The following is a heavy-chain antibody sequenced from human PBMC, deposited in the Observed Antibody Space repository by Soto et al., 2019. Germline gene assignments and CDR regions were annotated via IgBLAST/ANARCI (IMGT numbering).Heavy chain of an antibody. Sequence: KTSETLSLTCTVSGASISSSSYYWGWIRQPPGKGLEWIGHIYYSGSTYYNPSLKSRVTISIDTSKNQFSLKLSSVTAADTAVYYCARRQIAFGYWGQGTLVTVSS. CDR2: IYYSGST. J-gene: IGHJ4*02. V-gene: IGHV4-39*01. CDR3: ARRQIAFGY. CDR1: GASISSSSYY. D-gene: IGHD6-13*01.